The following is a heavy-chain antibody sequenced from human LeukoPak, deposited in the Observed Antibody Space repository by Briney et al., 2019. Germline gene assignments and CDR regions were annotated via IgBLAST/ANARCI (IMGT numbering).Heavy chain of an antibody. CDR3: ASKYNFGEN. V-gene: IGHV4-39*01. CDR1: GGSISSSSYS. Sequence: PSETLSLTCTVSGGSISSSSYSWGWIRQPPGKGLEWIGSIHHGGSTYYNPSLKSRVTISVDTSKNQFSLKLSPVTAADTAVYYCASKYNFGENWGQGTLVTVSS. D-gene: IGHD1-1*01. J-gene: IGHJ4*02. CDR2: IHHGGST.